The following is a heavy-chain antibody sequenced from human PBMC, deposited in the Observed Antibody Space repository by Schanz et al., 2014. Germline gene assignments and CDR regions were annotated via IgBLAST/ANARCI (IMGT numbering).Heavy chain of an antibody. V-gene: IGHV3-30*04. CDR3: ARDGDFDY. J-gene: IGHJ4*02. Sequence: QVQLVESGGGVVQPGRSLRLSCAASGFTFSNYAMHWVRQAPGKGLEWVSRMIGSGSSVFYADSVKGRFTISRDNSKNTLYLQMNSLRAEDSAVYYCARDGDFDYWGQGILVTVSS. CDR2: MIGSGSSV. CDR1: GFTFSNYA.